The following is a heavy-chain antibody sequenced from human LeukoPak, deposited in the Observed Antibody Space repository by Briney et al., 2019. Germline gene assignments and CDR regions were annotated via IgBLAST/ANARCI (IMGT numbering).Heavy chain of an antibody. CDR2: INSDGSST. Sequence: PGGSLRLSCAASGFTFSSYWMHWVRQAPGKGLVWVSRINSDGSSTSYADSVKGRFTISRDNAKNTLYLQMNSLRAEDTAVYYCARDRSGQLWGNYYYGMDVWGQGTTVTVSS. CDR3: ARDRSGQLWGNYYYGMDV. V-gene: IGHV3-74*01. D-gene: IGHD5-18*01. CDR1: GFTFSSYW. J-gene: IGHJ6*02.